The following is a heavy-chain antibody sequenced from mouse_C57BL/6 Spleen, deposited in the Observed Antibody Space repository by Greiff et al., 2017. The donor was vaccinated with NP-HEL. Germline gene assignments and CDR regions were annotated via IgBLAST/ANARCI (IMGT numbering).Heavy chain of an antibody. Sequence: QVQLQQPGAELVRPGSSVKLSCKASGYTFTSYWMHWVKQRPIQGLEWIGNIDPSDSETHYNQKFKDKATLTVDTSSSTAYMQLSSLTSEDSAVYYCARRDSNCVGFDYWGQGTTLTVSS. V-gene: IGHV1-52*01. CDR1: GYTFTSYW. J-gene: IGHJ2*01. D-gene: IGHD2-5*01. CDR3: ARRDSNCVGFDY. CDR2: IDPSDSET.